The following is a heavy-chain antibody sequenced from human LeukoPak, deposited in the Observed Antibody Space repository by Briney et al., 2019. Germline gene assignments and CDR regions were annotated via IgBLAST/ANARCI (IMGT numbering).Heavy chain of an antibody. CDR2: ISSSGSTI. V-gene: IGHV3-48*03. CDR1: GFTFSSYE. J-gene: IGHJ5*02. CDR3: ARDRDVVVPAAMTGWFDP. D-gene: IGHD2-2*01. Sequence: GGSLRLSCAASGFTFSSYEMNWVRQAPGKGLEWVSYISSSGSTIYYADSVKGRFTISRDNAKNSLYLQMNSLRAEDTAVYYCARDRDVVVPAAMTGWFDPWGQGTLVTVSS.